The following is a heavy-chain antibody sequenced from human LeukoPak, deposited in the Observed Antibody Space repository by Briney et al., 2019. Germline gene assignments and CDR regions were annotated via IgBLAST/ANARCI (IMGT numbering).Heavy chain of an antibody. D-gene: IGHD6-19*01. J-gene: IGHJ4*02. CDR1: DFGSHH. Sequence: GGSLRLSCVASDFGSHHMHWVRQAPGKGLVWVSRVSTDGIGTAYADSVKGRFTISRDNAKNTVYLQMNSLRAEDTAVYYCARGGYSSGLDYWGQGTXVTV. CDR2: VSTDGIGT. V-gene: IGHV3-74*01. CDR3: ARGGYSSGLDY.